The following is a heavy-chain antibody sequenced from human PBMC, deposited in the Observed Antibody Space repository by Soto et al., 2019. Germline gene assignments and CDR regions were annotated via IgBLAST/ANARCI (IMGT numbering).Heavy chain of an antibody. V-gene: IGHV4-4*02. CDR1: GGSISSSNW. CDR2: IYHSGST. CDR3: ARGQGITGTASWFDP. Sequence: QVQLQESGPGLVKPSGTLSLTCAVSGGSISSSNWWSWVRQPPGKGLEWIGEIYHSGSTNYNPSLKSRVTISVVKSKNQFSLKLSSVTAADTAVYYCARGQGITGTASWFDPWGQGTLVTVSS. D-gene: IGHD1-20*01. J-gene: IGHJ5*02.